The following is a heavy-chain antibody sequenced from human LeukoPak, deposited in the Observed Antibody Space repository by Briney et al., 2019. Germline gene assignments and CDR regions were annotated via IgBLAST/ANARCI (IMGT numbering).Heavy chain of an antibody. CDR2: ISGAGNTL. V-gene: IGHV3-48*04. Sequence: GGSLRLSCAASGFPFHNYWMTWVRQAPGKRLEWLAYISGAGNTLYYADSVKGRFTISRDNAKNSLSLQMNSLSVDDTAVYYCARDDQDYFDSSKSFDYWGQGTLVTVSS. J-gene: IGHJ4*02. CDR3: ARDDQDYFDSSKSFDY. CDR1: GFPFHNYW. D-gene: IGHD3-9*01.